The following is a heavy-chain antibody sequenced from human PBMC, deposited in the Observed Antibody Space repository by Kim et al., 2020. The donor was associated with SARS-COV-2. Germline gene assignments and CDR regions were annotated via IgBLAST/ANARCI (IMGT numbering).Heavy chain of an antibody. CDR2: IRSKPNSYAT. Sequence: GGSLRLSCAASGFIFSGSAMHWVRQASGKGLEWVGRIRSKPNSYATEYAVSVKGRFTISRDDSKNTAYLQMNSLKTEDTAVYYCTRHYSASLFDYWGQGTLVTVSS. V-gene: IGHV3-73*01. D-gene: IGHD2-15*01. CDR1: GFIFSGSA. J-gene: IGHJ4*02. CDR3: TRHYSASLFDY.